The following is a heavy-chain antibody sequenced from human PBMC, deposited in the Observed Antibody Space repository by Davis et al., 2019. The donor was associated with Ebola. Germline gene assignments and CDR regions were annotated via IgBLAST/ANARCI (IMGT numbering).Heavy chain of an antibody. CDR2: INPGDSDP. J-gene: IGHJ5*02. CDR3: ARVKAVTTGWFDP. Sequence: GESLKISCKGSGFSFRSYWIAWVRQMPGKGLEWMGFINPGDSDPRYSPSFEGQVTISADKSISTAYLQWSSLKASDTAIYYCARVKAVTTGWFDPWGQGTLVTVYS. D-gene: IGHD4-17*01. V-gene: IGHV5-51*01. CDR1: GFSFRSYW.